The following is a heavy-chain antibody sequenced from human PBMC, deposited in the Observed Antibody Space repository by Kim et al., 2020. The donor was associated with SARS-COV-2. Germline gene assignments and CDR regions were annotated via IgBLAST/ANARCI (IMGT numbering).Heavy chain of an antibody. V-gene: IGHV4-34*01. CDR3: ARARRGGWPDSYYYGLDV. D-gene: IGHD6-19*01. CDR2: INHSGST. Sequence: SETLSLTCVVYGGSFSGYYWSWIRQPPGKGLEWIGEINHSGSTSYNPSLKSRFTISLDTSKNQFSLNLSSGTAADTAVYYCARARRGGWPDSYYYGLDVWGQGTTVTVSS. J-gene: IGHJ6*02. CDR1: GGSFSGYY.